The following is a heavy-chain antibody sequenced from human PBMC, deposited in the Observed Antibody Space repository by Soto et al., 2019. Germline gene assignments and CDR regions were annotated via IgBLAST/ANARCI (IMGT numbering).Heavy chain of an antibody. D-gene: IGHD3-16*02. J-gene: IGHJ4*02. CDR2: ISSSSSYI. CDR1: GFTFSSYS. V-gene: IGHV3-21*01. Sequence: GGSLRLSCAASGFTFSSYSMNWVRQAPGKGLEWVSSISSSSSYIYYADSVKGRFTISRDNAKNSLYLQMNSLRAEDTAVYYCATLTTPYDYVWGSYRESTNFDYWGQGTLVTVSS. CDR3: ATLTTPYDYVWGSYRESTNFDY.